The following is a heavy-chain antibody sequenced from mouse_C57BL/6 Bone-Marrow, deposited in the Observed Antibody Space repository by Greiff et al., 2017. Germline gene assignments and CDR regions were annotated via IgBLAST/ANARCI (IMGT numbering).Heavy chain of an antibody. J-gene: IGHJ1*03. CDR1: GYTFTSYW. D-gene: IGHD1-1*01. Sequence: VQLQQPGAELVKPGASVKLSCKASGYTFTSYWMHWVKQRPGQGLEWIGMIHPNSGSTNYNEKFKSKATLTVDKSSSTAYMQLSSLTSEDSAVYYCATIYYGSSYSYWYFDVWGTGTTVTVSS. CDR3: ATIYYGSSYSYWYFDV. CDR2: IHPNSGST. V-gene: IGHV1-64*01.